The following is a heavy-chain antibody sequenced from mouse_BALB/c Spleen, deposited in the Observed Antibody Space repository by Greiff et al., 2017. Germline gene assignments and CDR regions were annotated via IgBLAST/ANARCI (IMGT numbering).Heavy chain of an antibody. Sequence: EVQLVESGGGLVQPGGSLKLSCAASGFTFSSYTMSWVRQTPEKRLEWVAYISNGGGSTYYPDTVKGRFTISRDNAKNTLYLQMSSLKSEDTAMYYCAKTDNYAAMDYWGQGTSVTVSS. J-gene: IGHJ4*01. CDR3: AKTDNYAAMDY. V-gene: IGHV5-12-2*01. D-gene: IGHD1-3*01. CDR2: ISNGGGST. CDR1: GFTFSSYT.